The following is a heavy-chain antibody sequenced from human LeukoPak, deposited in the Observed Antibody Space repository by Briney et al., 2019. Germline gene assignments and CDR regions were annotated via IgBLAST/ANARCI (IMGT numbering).Heavy chain of an antibody. Sequence: PSETLSLTCAVYGGSFSGYYWSWIRQPPGKGLEWIGEINHSGSTNYNPSLKSRVTISVDTSKNQFSLKLSSVTAADTAVYYCARGLACYYDSSGYYVFDHWGQGTLVTVSS. CDR3: ARGLACYYDSSGYYVFDH. V-gene: IGHV4-34*01. D-gene: IGHD3-22*01. CDR2: INHSGST. J-gene: IGHJ4*02. CDR1: GGSFSGYY.